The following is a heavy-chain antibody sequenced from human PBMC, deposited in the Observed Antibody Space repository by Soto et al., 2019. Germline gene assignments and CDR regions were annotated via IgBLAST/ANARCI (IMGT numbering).Heavy chain of an antibody. CDR2: INPSGGST. CDR1: GYIFTSYY. CDR3: ARDLGYDILTGYPDPYYYYGMDV. Sequence: ASVKVSCKASGYIFTSYYMHWVRQAPGQGLEWMGIINPSGGSTSYAQKFQGRVTMTRDTSTSTVYMELSSLRSEDTAVYYCARDLGYDILTGYPDPYYYYGMDVWGQGTTVTVSS. J-gene: IGHJ6*02. D-gene: IGHD3-9*01. V-gene: IGHV1-46*01.